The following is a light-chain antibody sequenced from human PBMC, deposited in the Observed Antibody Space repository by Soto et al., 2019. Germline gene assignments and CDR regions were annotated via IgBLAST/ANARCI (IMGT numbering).Light chain of an antibody. CDR3: QQYYDWPLT. Sequence: ETVMTQSPATLSVSPGERATLSCRASQSISINLAWYQQKPGQAPGLLIYDASTRATGVPARFSGSGSGTEVTITISSLQSEDFAVYYCQQYYDWPLTFGGGTEVENK. J-gene: IGKJ4*01. CDR1: QSISIN. CDR2: DAS. V-gene: IGKV3-15*01.